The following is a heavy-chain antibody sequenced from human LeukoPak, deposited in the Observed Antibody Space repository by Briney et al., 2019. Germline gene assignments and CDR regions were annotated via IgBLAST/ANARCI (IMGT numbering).Heavy chain of an antibody. V-gene: IGHV1-69*01. J-gene: IGHJ4*02. D-gene: IGHD5-24*01. CDR3: ARSHSGGDGYITFDY. Sequence: SVKVSCKASGGTFSSYAISWVRQAPGQGLEWMGGIIPIFGTANYAQKFQGRVTITADESTSTAYMELSSLRSEDTAVYYCARSHSGGDGYITFDYWGQGTLVTVSS. CDR2: IIPIFGTA. CDR1: GGTFSSYA.